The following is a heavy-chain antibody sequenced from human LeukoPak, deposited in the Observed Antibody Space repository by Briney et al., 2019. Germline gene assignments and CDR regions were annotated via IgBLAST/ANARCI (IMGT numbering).Heavy chain of an antibody. D-gene: IGHD1-26*01. CDR2: IRSKANSYAT. CDR3: AREFRELPHSFDY. J-gene: IGHJ4*02. V-gene: IGHV3-73*01. CDR1: GFTFSGSA. Sequence: GGSLRLSCAASGFTFSGSAMHWVRQASGKGLEWVGRIRSKANSYATAYAASVKGRFTISRDDSKNTAYLQMNSLRAEDTAVYYCAREFRELPHSFDYWGQGTLVTVSS.